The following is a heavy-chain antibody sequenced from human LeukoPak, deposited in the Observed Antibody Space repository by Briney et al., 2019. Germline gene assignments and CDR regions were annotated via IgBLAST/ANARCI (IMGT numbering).Heavy chain of an antibody. J-gene: IGHJ4*02. CDR1: GGSFSGYY. V-gene: IGHV4-34*01. Sequence: ASETLSLTCAVYGGSFSGYYWSWIRQPPGKGLEWIGEINHSGSTNYNPSLKSRVTISVDTSKNQFSLKLSSVTAADTAVYYCARTSGYSSGWQHYWGQGTLVTVSS. CDR3: ARTSGYSSGWQHY. CDR2: INHSGST. D-gene: IGHD6-19*01.